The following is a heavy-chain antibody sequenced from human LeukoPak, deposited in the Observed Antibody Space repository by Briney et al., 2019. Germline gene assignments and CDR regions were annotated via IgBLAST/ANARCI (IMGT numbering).Heavy chain of an antibody. J-gene: IGHJ5*02. CDR3: ARGLCSSTSYYFSWFDP. D-gene: IGHD2-2*01. CDR2: IIAILGIA. CDR1: GGTFSSYT. Sequence: SGKLSYKASGGTFSSYTISWVRHAPEQGLEWMGRIIAILGIANYAEKVQCRVTITADKSTSTGYMELSSLRSEDTAVYYCARGLCSSTSYYFSWFDPCDQGTGVTVSS. V-gene: IGHV1-69*02.